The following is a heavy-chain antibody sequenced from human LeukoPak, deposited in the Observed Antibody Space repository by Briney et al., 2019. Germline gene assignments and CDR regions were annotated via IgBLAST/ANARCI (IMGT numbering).Heavy chain of an antibody. CDR3: ARTRGTIVRGSSWHNPFDY. CDR2: IYTSGST. D-gene: IGHD6-13*01. V-gene: IGHV4-61*02. J-gene: IGHJ4*02. Sequence: SETLSLTCTVSGVSISSGSFYWSWIRQPAGKGLEWIGRIYTSGSTNYNPSLKSRVTISVDTSKNQFSLKLSSVTAADTAVYYCARTRGTIVRGSSWHNPFDYWGQGTLVTVSS. CDR1: GVSISSGSFY.